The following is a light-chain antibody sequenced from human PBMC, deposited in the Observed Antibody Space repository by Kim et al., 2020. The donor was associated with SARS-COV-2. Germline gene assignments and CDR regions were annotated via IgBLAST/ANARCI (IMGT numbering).Light chain of an antibody. CDR1: SLRSYY. CDR3: NSRDSNGNVL. V-gene: IGLV3-19*01. Sequence: VALGQTVRITCQGDSLRSYYANWYQQKPGQAPILVIYGKNNRPSGIPDRFSGSSSGNTASLTITETQAGDEADYYCNSRDSNGNVLFGGGTQLTVL. J-gene: IGLJ2*01. CDR2: GKN.